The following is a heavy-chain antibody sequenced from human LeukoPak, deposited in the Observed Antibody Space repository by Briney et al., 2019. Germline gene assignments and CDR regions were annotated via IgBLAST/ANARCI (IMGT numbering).Heavy chain of an antibody. CDR1: GGSISSGGYY. D-gene: IGHD2-15*01. CDR2: IYYSGST. V-gene: IGHV4-31*03. Sequence: PSETLSLTCTVSGGSISSGGYYWSWIRQHPGKGLEWIGYIYYSGSTYYNPSLKSRVTISVDTSKDQFSLKLSSVTAADTAVYYCARYFGTRSDLWYSDCWGQGTLVTVSS. J-gene: IGHJ4*02. CDR3: ARYFGTRSDLWYSDC.